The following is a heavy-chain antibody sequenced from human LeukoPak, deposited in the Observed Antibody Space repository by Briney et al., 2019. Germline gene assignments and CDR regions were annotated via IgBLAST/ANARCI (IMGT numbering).Heavy chain of an antibody. Sequence: SVKVSCKASGGTFSSYAISWVRQAPGQGLEWMGGIIPIFGTANYAQKFQGRVTITADESTSTAYMELSSLRSEDTAVYYCARDRGGTTVEYYCYYGMDVWGQGTTVTVSS. CDR2: IIPIFGTA. V-gene: IGHV1-69*13. CDR3: ARDRGGTTVEYYCYYGMDV. D-gene: IGHD4-23*01. CDR1: GGTFSSYA. J-gene: IGHJ6*02.